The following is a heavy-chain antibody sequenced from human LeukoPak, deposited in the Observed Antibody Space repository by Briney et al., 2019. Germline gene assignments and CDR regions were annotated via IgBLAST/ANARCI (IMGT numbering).Heavy chain of an antibody. CDR2: ISWNSGSI. CDR3: ARGPDYDILADYFDY. D-gene: IGHD3-9*01. CDR1: GSTFDDYA. V-gene: IGHV3-9*01. J-gene: IGHJ4*02. Sequence: GGSLRLSCAASGSTFDDYAMHWVRQAPGKGLEWVSGISWNSGSIGYADSVKGRFTISRDNSKNTLFLQMNSLRPEDTAVYYCARGPDYDILADYFDYWGQGTLVTVSS.